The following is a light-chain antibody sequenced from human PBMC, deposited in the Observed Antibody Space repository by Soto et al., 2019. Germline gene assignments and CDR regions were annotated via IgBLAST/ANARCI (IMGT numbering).Light chain of an antibody. CDR3: QPYNNWPLT. CDR1: QGIGDT. J-gene: IGKJ4*01. Sequence: EVLMRQSPATLPVSAGEGATLSCRASQGIGDTLAWYQHKPGKTPRLLIYDTSTRATGVPTRFSGSRSGAEFTLTINSLQSEDFAVYYCQPYNNWPLTFGGGTKVDIK. CDR2: DTS. V-gene: IGKV3-15*01.